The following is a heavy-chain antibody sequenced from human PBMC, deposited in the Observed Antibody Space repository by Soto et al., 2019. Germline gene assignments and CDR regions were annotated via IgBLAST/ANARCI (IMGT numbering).Heavy chain of an antibody. CDR2: ISGSGGST. Sequence: EVQLLESGGGLVQPGGSLRLSCAASGFTFSSYAMRWVRQAPVKGLEWVSAISGSGGSTYYADSVKVRFTISRDNSKNTLYLQMNSLRAEDTAVYYCARRGSGGYYDYWGQGTLVTVSS. D-gene: IGHD6-19*01. CDR3: ARRGSGGYYDY. CDR1: GFTFSSYA. V-gene: IGHV3-23*01. J-gene: IGHJ4*02.